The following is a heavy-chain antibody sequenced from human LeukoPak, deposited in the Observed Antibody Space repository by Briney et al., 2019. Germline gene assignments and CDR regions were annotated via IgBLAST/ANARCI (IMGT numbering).Heavy chain of an antibody. V-gene: IGHV4-59*01. CDR1: GGSISSYY. Sequence: SETLSLTCTVCGGSISSYYWSWIRQPPGKGLEWIGYIYYSGSTNYNPSLKSRVTISVDTSKNQFSLKLSSVTAADTAVYYCASSRLGRFDYWGQGTLVTVSS. D-gene: IGHD2-2*01. J-gene: IGHJ4*02. CDR3: ASSRLGRFDY. CDR2: IYYSGST.